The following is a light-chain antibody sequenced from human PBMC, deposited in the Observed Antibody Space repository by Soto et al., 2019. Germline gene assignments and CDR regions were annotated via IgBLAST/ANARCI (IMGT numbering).Light chain of an antibody. Sequence: QLVLTQSPSASGSPGQSVTISCTGTSSDVGDYNYVSWYQQHPGRAPKLMIYEVTKRPSGVPDRFSGSKSGNTASLTVSGLQAEDEADYYCSSYAGSNNLLFGGGTQLTVL. V-gene: IGLV2-8*01. J-gene: IGLJ2*01. CDR3: SSYAGSNNLL. CDR2: EVT. CDR1: SSDVGDYNY.